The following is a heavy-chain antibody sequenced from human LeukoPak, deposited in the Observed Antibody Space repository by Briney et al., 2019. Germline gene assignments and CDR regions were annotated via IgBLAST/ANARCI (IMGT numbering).Heavy chain of an antibody. CDR1: GGSISSYY. J-gene: IGHJ6*02. Sequence: KASETLSLTCTVSGGSISSYYWSWIRQPPGKGLEWIGYIYYSGSTNYNPSLKSRVTISVDTSKNQFSLKLSSVTAADTAVYYCARHHCSGGSCYSGGYYYGMDVWGQGTTVTVSS. V-gene: IGHV4-59*08. CDR3: ARHHCSGGSCYSGGYYYGMDV. D-gene: IGHD2-15*01. CDR2: IYYSGST.